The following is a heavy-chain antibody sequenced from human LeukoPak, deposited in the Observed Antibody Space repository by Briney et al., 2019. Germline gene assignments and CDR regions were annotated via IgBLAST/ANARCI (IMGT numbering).Heavy chain of an antibody. CDR1: GFTFSTVS. CDR2: ITRSSYI. J-gene: IGHJ6*03. CDR3: AREGCSSTNCARSYYFYMDV. Sequence: TVGSLRLSCAASGFTFSTVSMSWVRQAPGKGLEWVSSITRSSYICYGESVKGRFTISRDNAKNSLYLEMNSLPAEDTAVYYCAREGCSSTNCARSYYFYMDVWGKGTTVTVSS. V-gene: IGHV3-21*01. D-gene: IGHD2-2*01.